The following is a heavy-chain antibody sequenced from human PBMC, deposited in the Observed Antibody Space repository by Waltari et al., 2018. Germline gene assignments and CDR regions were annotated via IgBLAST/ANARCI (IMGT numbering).Heavy chain of an antibody. V-gene: IGHV3-7*01. CDR2: IKQDGSEK. J-gene: IGHJ4*02. CDR1: CCTLSNYL. CDR3: ARGRATNDY. Sequence: EVQLVASGGGLVQPGGSLRLSWAASCCTLSNYLMTWVSQAPGKGLEWVANIKQDGSEKYYVDSVKGRFTISRDNAKNSLYLQMNSLRAEDTAVYYCARGRATNDYWGQGTLVTVSS.